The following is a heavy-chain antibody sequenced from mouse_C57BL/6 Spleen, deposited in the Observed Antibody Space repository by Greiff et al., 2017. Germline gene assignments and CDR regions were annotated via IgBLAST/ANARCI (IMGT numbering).Heavy chain of an antibody. V-gene: IGHV1-82*01. J-gene: IGHJ4*01. CDR3: AGGNYDYYAMDF. CDR2: IYPGDGDT. Sequence: VQLQQSGPELVKPGASVKISCKASGYAFSSSWMNWVKQRPGKGLEWIGRIYPGDGDTNYNGKFKGKATLTADKSSSTAYMQLSSLTSEDSAVYFCAGGNYDYYAMDFWGQGTSVTVSS. D-gene: IGHD2-1*01. CDR1: GYAFSSSW.